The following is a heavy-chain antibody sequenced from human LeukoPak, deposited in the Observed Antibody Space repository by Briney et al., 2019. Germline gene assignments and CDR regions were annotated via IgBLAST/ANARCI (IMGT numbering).Heavy chain of an antibody. D-gene: IGHD6-13*01. J-gene: IGHJ6*03. Sequence: ASVKVSCKASGYTFTSYDINWVRQATGQGLEWMGWMNPNSGNTGYAQKFQGRVTMTRNTSISTAYMELSSLRSEDTAVYYCARGHRIAAGKYYYYYIDVWGKGTTVTVYS. CDR3: ARGHRIAAGKYYYYYIDV. CDR2: MNPNSGNT. V-gene: IGHV1-8*01. CDR1: GYTFTSYD.